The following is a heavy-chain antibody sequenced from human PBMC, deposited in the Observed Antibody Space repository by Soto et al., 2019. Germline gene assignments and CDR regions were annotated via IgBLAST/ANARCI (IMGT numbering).Heavy chain of an antibody. CDR1: GGSFIVYY. Sequence: SETLSLTCAVYGGSFIVYYWSWIRQPPGKGLEWIGEINHSGSTNYNPSLKSRVTISVDTSKTQFSLKLSSVTAADTAVYFCARFTPLDKDYGVDVWGQGTTVT. V-gene: IGHV4-34*01. D-gene: IGHD2-2*03. J-gene: IGHJ6*02. CDR2: INHSGST. CDR3: ARFTPLDKDYGVDV.